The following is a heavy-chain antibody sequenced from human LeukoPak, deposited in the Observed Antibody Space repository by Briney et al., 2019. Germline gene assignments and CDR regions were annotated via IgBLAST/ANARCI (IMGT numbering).Heavy chain of an antibody. CDR2: IRSRANSYAT. D-gene: IGHD1-26*01. Sequence: PGGSLRLSCAASGFTFSGSAMHWVRQASGKGLEWVGRIRSRANSYATAYAASVKGRFTISRDDSKNTAYLQMNSLKTEDTAVYYCTRPLSGSYPNWFDPWGQGTLVTVSS. CDR1: GFTFSGSA. V-gene: IGHV3-73*01. J-gene: IGHJ5*02. CDR3: TRPLSGSYPNWFDP.